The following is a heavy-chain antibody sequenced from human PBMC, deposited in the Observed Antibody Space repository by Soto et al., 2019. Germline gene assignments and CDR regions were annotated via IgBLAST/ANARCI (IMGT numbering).Heavy chain of an antibody. Sequence: QVQLVQSGAEVKKPGASVKVSCKASGYTFTSYGISWVRQAPGQGLEWMGWISAYNGNTNYAQKLQCRVTMTTDTSTITAYMELRSLRSDDTAVYYCARVSITIFGVVVNWFDPWGQGTLVTVSS. CDR2: ISAYNGNT. CDR3: ARVSITIFGVVVNWFDP. CDR1: GYTFTSYG. V-gene: IGHV1-18*01. D-gene: IGHD3-3*01. J-gene: IGHJ5*02.